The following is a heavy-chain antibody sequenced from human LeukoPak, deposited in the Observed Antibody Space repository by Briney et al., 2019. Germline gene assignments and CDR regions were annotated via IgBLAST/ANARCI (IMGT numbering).Heavy chain of an antibody. CDR2: ISGSGGST. V-gene: IGHV3-23*01. D-gene: IGHD3-22*01. CDR1: GFTFSSYA. CDR3: AKTDSSDYSYYFDY. J-gene: IGHJ4*02. Sequence: GGSLRLSCAASGFTFSSYAMSWVRQAPGKGLEWVSAISGSGGSTYYADSMKGRFTISRDNSKNTLYLQMNSLRAEDTAVYYCAKTDSSDYSYYFDYWGQGTLVTVSS.